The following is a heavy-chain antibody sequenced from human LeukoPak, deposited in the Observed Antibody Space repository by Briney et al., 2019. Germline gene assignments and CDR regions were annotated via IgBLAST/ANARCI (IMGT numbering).Heavy chain of an antibody. J-gene: IGHJ4*02. CDR2: IRYDGSNK. Sequence: GGSLRLSCAASGFTFSSYGMHWVRQAPGKGLEWVAFIRYDGSNKYYADSVKGRFTISRDNSKNTLYLQMNSLRAEDTAVYYCANTGAVAGTGFDYWRQGTLVTVSS. V-gene: IGHV3-30*02. CDR1: GFTFSSYG. D-gene: IGHD6-19*01. CDR3: ANTGAVAGTGFDY.